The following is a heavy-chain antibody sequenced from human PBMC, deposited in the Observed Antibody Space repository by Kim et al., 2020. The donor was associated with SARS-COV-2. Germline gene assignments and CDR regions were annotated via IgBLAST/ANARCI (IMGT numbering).Heavy chain of an antibody. V-gene: IGHV4-34*01. Sequence: SETRSLTCAVYGGSFSGFYWSWIRQPPGRGLEWIGEINHSGRTNYNPSLKSRVTISVDTSKNQFSLKLTSVTAADTAVYYCARRLSTTSGSGSHYCDLWG. CDR2: INHSGRT. J-gene: IGHJ2*01. D-gene: IGHD3-10*01. CDR3: ARRLSTTSGSGSHYCDL. CDR1: GGSFSGFY.